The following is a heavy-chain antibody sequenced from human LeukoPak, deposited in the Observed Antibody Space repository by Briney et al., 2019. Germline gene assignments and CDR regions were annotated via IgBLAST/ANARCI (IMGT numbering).Heavy chain of an antibody. CDR1: GFTFSSYS. J-gene: IGHJ5*02. V-gene: IGHV3-23*01. CDR3: AKPTGGKVGATLLNWFDP. CDR2: ISGSGGST. Sequence: GGSLRLSCAASGFTFSSYSMNWVRQAPGKGLEWVSAISGSGGSTYYADSVKGRFTISRDNSKNTLYLQMNSLRAEDTAVYYCAKPTGGKVGATLLNWFDPWGQGTLVTVSS. D-gene: IGHD1-26*01.